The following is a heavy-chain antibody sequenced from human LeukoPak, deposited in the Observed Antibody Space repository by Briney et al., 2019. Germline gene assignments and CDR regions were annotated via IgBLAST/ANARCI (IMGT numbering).Heavy chain of an antibody. Sequence: QPGASLRLSCAASGFTLSSNEMSWARHAPGEGLEWVSAKGARDCDTYYADPVKGRFTISRDNSKNTLYLQMNNLRADDTAVYFCAKKGSHSLDYWGQGALVTVSS. J-gene: IGHJ4*02. CDR3: AKKGSHSLDY. V-gene: IGHV3-23*01. CDR1: GFTLSSNE. CDR2: KGARDCDT.